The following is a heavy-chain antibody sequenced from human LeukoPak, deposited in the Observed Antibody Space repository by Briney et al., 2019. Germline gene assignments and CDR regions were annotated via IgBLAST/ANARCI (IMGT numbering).Heavy chain of an antibody. CDR3: ARWGPGLLWFGESNYYFDY. CDR1: GGSISSYY. Sequence: SETLSLTCTVSGGSISSYYWSWIRQPAGKGLEWIGRIYTSGSTNYNPSLKSRVTMSVDTSKNQFSLKLSSVTAADTAVYYCARWGPGLLWFGESNYYFDYWGQGTLVTVSS. J-gene: IGHJ4*02. V-gene: IGHV4-4*07. CDR2: IYTSGST. D-gene: IGHD3-10*01.